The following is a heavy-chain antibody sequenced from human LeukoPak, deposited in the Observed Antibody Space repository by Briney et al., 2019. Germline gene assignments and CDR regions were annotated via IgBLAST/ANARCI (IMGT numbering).Heavy chain of an antibody. CDR1: GGSISSYY. D-gene: IGHD1-14*01. Sequence: SETLSLTCTVSGGSISSYYWSWIRQPPGKGLEWIGYIYYSGSTNYNPSLKSRVTISVDTSKNQSSLKLSSVTAADTAVYYCARNHQGRTYYYYYYYMDVWGKGTTVTVSS. CDR2: IYYSGST. CDR3: ARNHQGRTYYYYYYYMDV. J-gene: IGHJ6*03. V-gene: IGHV4-59*01.